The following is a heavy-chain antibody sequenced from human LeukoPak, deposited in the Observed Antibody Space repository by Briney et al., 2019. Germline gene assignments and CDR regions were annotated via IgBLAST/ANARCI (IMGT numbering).Heavy chain of an antibody. CDR2: IWNDGSDK. V-gene: IGHV3-33*06. J-gene: IGHJ4*02. Sequence: PGRSLRLSCPASGLTFGSYGMHWARQAPGKGLERVAVIWNDGSDKCYADSVKGRFTISRDNSKNTLYLQMNSLRAEDTAVYYCAKPTRGSGSFLIDFWGQGTLVTVSS. CDR1: GLTFGSYG. D-gene: IGHD1-26*01. CDR3: AKPTRGSGSFLIDF.